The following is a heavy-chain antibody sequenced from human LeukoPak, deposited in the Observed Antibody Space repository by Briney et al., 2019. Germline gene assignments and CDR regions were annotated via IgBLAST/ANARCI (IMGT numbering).Heavy chain of an antibody. D-gene: IGHD6-6*01. V-gene: IGHV1-2*02. CDR3: ARRGAALNWFDP. CDR1: GYTFTGYY. J-gene: IGHJ5*02. CDR2: INPNSGNI. Sequence: ASVKVSCKASGYTFTGYYMRWVRQAPGQGLEWMGWINPNSGNINYVQKFEGRVTMTRETSISTASVELSRLRFDDTAVYYCARRGAALNWFDPWGQGNLVTVSS.